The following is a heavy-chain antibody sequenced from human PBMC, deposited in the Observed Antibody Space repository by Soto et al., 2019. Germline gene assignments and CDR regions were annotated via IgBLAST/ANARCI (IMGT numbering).Heavy chain of an antibody. CDR3: ARRPPYTNYLDY. J-gene: IGHJ4*02. Sequence: SGPTLVNPTQTLTLTCTISGFSLNTSGVGVGWIRQPPGKALEWLALIYWSDEKRYSPSLKPRLTITKNTSKNQVVLTMTNMDPVDTATYYCARRPPYTNYLDYWGQGTLVTVSS. CDR2: IYWSDEK. D-gene: IGHD4-4*01. CDR1: GFSLNTSGVG. V-gene: IGHV2-5*01.